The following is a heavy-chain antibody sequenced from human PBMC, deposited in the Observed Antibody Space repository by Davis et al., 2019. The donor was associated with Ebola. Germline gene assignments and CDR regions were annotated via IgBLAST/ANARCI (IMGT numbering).Heavy chain of an antibody. J-gene: IGHJ4*02. Sequence: GGSLRLSCAASGFTFSSYSMNWVRQAPGKGLEWVSYISSSSSTIYYADSVKGRFTISRDNAKNSLYLHMNSLNTEDTAVYYCAKDSGYSLYYFDYWGQGTLVTVSS. V-gene: IGHV3-48*01. CDR2: ISSSSSTI. CDR1: GFTFSSYS. D-gene: IGHD5-18*01. CDR3: AKDSGYSLYYFDY.